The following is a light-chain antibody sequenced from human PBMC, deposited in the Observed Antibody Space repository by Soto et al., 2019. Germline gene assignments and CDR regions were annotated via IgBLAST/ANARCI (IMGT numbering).Light chain of an antibody. V-gene: IGLV2-14*01. Sequence: QSALTQPASVSGSPGQSITISCTGTSSDVGGYNYVSWYQQHPGKAPKLMIYEVSNRPSGVSNRFSGSKSGNTAYLTISGLQAEEEADDYCSSYTSSSTRVFGGGTKLTVL. CDR2: EVS. CDR1: SSDVGGYNY. CDR3: SSYTSSSTRV. J-gene: IGLJ3*02.